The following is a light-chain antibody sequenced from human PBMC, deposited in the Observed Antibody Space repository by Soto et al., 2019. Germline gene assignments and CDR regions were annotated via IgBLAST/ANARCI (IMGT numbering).Light chain of an antibody. V-gene: IGKV1-5*03. J-gene: IGKJ1*01. CDR1: QSVSNW. Sequence: DIPMTQSPSTLSASVGDRVTITCRASQSVSNWLAWYQQKPGRAPSLLIYKASSLESGVPSRFSGSGSGTDFTLTIRSLQPDDFASYYCQQYNNYPRTFGQGTKVEVK. CDR3: QQYNNYPRT. CDR2: KAS.